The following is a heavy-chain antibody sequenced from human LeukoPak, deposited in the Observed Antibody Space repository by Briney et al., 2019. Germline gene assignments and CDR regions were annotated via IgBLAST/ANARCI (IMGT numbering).Heavy chain of an antibody. CDR2: ISDTGGNI. D-gene: IGHD6-25*01. V-gene: IGHV3-23*01. J-gene: IGHJ4*02. CDR1: GFTFDSYA. CDR3: AKDRQRLINYWFEF. Sequence: GGSLRLSCTASGFTFDSYAMSWVRQTPGKGLEWVSIISDTGGNIYYADSVKGRFTISRDNSKNTLYLQMNSLRAEDTAIYYCAKDRQRLINYWFEFWGQGTQVTVSS.